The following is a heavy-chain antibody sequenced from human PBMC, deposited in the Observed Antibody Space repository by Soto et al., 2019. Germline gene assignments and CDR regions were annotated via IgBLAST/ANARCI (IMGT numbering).Heavy chain of an antibody. CDR2: TYYRSKWYN. CDR1: GDSVSSNSAA. V-gene: IGHV6-1*01. J-gene: IGHJ6*02. CDR3: ARGMYHSSGWSRTTDYYYGMDV. Sequence: SQTLSLTCAISGDSVSSNSAAWNWIRPSPSRGLEWLGRTYYRSKWYNDYAVSVKSRITINPDTSKNQFSLQLNSVTPEDTAVYYCARGMYHSSGWSRTTDYYYGMDVWGQGTTVTVSS. D-gene: IGHD6-19*01.